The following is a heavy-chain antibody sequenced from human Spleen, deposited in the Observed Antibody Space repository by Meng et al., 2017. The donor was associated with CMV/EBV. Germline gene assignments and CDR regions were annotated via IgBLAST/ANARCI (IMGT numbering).Heavy chain of an antibody. Sequence: ASVKVSCKASGYTFTSYYVAWVRQAPGQGLEWMGWISAYNGNTNYAQRFQGRVTMTTDTSTSTAFMELRSLRFDDTAVYYCARPLMVRGSPEYYFDSWGQGNLVTVSS. J-gene: IGHJ4*02. V-gene: IGHV1-18*01. CDR2: ISAYNGNT. D-gene: IGHD3-10*01. CDR1: GYTFTSYY. CDR3: ARPLMVRGSPEYYFDS.